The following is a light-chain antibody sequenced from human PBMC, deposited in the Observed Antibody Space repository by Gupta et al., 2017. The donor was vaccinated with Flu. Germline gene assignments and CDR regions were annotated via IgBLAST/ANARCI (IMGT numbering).Light chain of an antibody. CDR1: NIGRKV. J-gene: IGLJ3*02. CDR3: QVWDSSSNHGV. Sequence: SSVLTQPPSVSVAPGQTARITCGGNNIGRKVVHWYQQKPGPAPVLVVYDNSDRPSGIPARFSGSNSGNTATLTISRVEAGDEADYYCQVWDSSSNHGVFGGGTKLTVL. CDR2: DNS. V-gene: IGLV3-21*02.